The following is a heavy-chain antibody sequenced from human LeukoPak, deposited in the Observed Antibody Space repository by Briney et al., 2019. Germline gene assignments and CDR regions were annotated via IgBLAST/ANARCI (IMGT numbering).Heavy chain of an antibody. CDR2: ISGGGAYT. CDR3: AKGAFERFGEPSDY. D-gene: IGHD3-10*01. V-gene: IGHV3-23*01. Sequence: GGSLRLSCAASGFTLSNYAMTWVRQAPGKGLEWVSCISGGGAYTHYADSVKGRFTISRDNSKNTVSLQMSSLRAEDTAVYYCAKGAFERFGEPSDYWGQGTLVTVSS. CDR1: GFTLSNYA. J-gene: IGHJ4*02.